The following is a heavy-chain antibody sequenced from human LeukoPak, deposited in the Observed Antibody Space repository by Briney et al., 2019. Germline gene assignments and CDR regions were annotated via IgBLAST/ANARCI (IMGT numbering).Heavy chain of an antibody. Sequence: GSLRLSCAASGFTFSTYSVKWVRQAPGKGLEWVSYISDSSAMYYADSVRGRFTISRENDKNSLFLQMNSLRAEDTAVYYCARDGGYSGYDADCWGQGTLVTVSS. D-gene: IGHD5-12*01. CDR1: GFTFSTYS. J-gene: IGHJ4*02. CDR2: ISDSSAM. V-gene: IGHV3-48*01. CDR3: ARDGGYSGYDADC.